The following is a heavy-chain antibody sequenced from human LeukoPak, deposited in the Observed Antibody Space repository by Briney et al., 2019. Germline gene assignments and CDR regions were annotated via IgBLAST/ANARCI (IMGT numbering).Heavy chain of an antibody. CDR3: ARLDYYDSSGYSDYYYYYMNV. Sequence: ASVTVSCKASGYTFTSYGISWVRQAPAQGLGWMGWISAYNGNTNYAQKLQGRVTMTTDTSTSTAYRELTSLRSDDTAVYYCARLDYYDSSGYSDYYYYYMNVWGKGTTVTVSS. V-gene: IGHV1-18*01. J-gene: IGHJ6*03. CDR1: GYTFTSYG. D-gene: IGHD3-22*01. CDR2: ISAYNGNT.